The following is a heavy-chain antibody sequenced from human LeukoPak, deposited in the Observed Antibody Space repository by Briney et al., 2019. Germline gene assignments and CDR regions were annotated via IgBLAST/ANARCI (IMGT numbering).Heavy chain of an antibody. J-gene: IGHJ6*02. CDR1: GGSFSGYY. Sequence: SETLSLTRAVYGGSFSGYYWSWIRQPPGKGLEWIGEINHSGSTNYNPSLKSRVTISVDTSKNQFSLRLNSVTAADTAVYFCVRVRGCSSAGCFGSDGMDVWGQGTTVTVSS. CDR2: INHSGST. CDR3: VRVRGCSSAGCFGSDGMDV. D-gene: IGHD2-2*01. V-gene: IGHV4-34*01.